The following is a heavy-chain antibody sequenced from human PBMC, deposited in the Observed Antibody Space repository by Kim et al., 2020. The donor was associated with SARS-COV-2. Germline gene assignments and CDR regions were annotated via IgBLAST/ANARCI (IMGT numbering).Heavy chain of an antibody. V-gene: IGHV4-39*01. Sequence: SETLSLTCTVSGGSISSSSYYWGWIRQPPGKGLEWIGSIYYSGSTYYNPSLKSRVTISVDTSKNQFSLKLSSVTAADTAVYYCASPTGYSGSLFLPGPPWGQGTLVTVSS. J-gene: IGHJ4*02. D-gene: IGHD1-26*01. CDR1: GGSISSSSYY. CDR2: IYYSGST. CDR3: ASPTGYSGSLFLPGPP.